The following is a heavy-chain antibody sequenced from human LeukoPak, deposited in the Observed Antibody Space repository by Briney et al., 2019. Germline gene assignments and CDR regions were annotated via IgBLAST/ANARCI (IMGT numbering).Heavy chain of an antibody. V-gene: IGHV3-74*01. J-gene: IGHJ3*01. CDR1: GFTFGNYW. D-gene: IGHD6-25*01. Sequence: PGGSLRLSCAASGFTFGNYWMHWVRQAPGKGLVWVSRISYDGSSTNYADSVKGRFTISRDNAKNTLYLQMNSLRAEDTAVYYCARRSAAKDAFDFWGQGTMVTVSS. CDR2: ISYDGSST. CDR3: ARRSAAKDAFDF.